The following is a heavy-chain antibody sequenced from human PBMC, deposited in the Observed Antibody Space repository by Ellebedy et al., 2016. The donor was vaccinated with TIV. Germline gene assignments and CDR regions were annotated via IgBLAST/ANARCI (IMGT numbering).Heavy chain of an antibody. V-gene: IGHV1-46*01. CDR3: ARDRAGPGRYYGGYFDY. Sequence: ASVKVSCXASGYTFTNYYLHWVRQAPGQGLEWMGIITPSDDSTTYAQKFQGRVSMTRDTSTTIVYMELSSLRSEDTAVYYCARDRAGPGRYYGGYFDYWGQGTLVTVSS. D-gene: IGHD1-26*01. CDR2: ITPSDDST. J-gene: IGHJ4*02. CDR1: GYTFTNYY.